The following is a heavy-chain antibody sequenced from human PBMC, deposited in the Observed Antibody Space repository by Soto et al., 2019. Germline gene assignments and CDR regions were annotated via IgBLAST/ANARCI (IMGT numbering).Heavy chain of an antibody. CDR3: AKGRHFCSGTAGFDY. CDR2: ISGSGGST. V-gene: IGHV3-23*01. D-gene: IGHD3-3*02. J-gene: IGHJ4*02. Sequence: GGSLRLSCVGSGFTFSMFAMSWVRQAPGKGLEWISSISGSGGSTYYADSVKGRFTVSRDNSKTTVFLQMNSLRTEDTAVYFHAKGRHFCSGTAGFDYWGQGSPVTVSS. CDR1: GFTFSMFA.